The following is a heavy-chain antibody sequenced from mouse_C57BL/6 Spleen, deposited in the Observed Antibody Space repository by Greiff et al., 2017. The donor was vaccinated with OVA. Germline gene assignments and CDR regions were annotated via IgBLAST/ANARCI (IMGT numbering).Heavy chain of an antibody. J-gene: IGHJ2*01. CDR2: IDPSDSYT. D-gene: IGHD1-3*01. V-gene: IGHV1-50*01. Sequence: QVQLQQPGAELVKPGASVKLSCKASGYTFTSYWMQWVKQRPGQGLEWIGEIDPSDSYTNYNQKFKGKATLTVDTSSSTAYMQLSSLTSEDSAVYYCARSKELDAGPSDYWGQGTTLTVSS. CDR1: GYTFTSYW. CDR3: ARSKELDAGPSDY.